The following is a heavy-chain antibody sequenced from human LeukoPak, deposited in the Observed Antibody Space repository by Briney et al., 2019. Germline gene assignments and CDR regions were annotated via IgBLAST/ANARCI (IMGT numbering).Heavy chain of an antibody. CDR2: ISSSSSYI. Sequence: GGSLRLSCAASGFTFSSYSMNWVRQAPGKGLEWVSPISSSSSYIYYADSVKGRFTISRDNAKNSLYLQMNSLRAEDTAVYYCARDLAYCSSTSCPPYYMDVWGKGTTVTVSS. D-gene: IGHD2-2*01. CDR3: ARDLAYCSSTSCPPYYMDV. J-gene: IGHJ6*03. CDR1: GFTFSSYS. V-gene: IGHV3-21*01.